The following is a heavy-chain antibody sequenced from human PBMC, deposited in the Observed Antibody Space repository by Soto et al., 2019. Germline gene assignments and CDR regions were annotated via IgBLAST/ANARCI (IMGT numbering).Heavy chain of an antibody. V-gene: IGHV1-69*13. CDR1: GDTVSSYA. Sequence: GASVKVSCKASGDTVSSYAVSWVRQAPGQGFEWMGGIIPFFGTTNYAEKFQGRATITADESTSTAYMELSALRSEDTAMYYCATARGGGGWLNYYFDIWGQGTQVTVSS. D-gene: IGHD3-22*01. CDR3: ATARGGGGWLNYYFDI. CDR2: IIPFFGTT. J-gene: IGHJ4*02.